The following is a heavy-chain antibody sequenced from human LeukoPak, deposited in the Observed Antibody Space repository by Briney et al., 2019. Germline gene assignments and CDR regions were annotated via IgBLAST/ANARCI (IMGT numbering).Heavy chain of an antibody. CDR2: INHSGST. CDR3: ERYRGGAYTSLDF. V-gene: IGHV4-34*01. J-gene: IGHJ4*02. D-gene: IGHD3-10*01. CDR1: GGSFSGYS. Sequence: SETLSLTCAVYGGSFSGYSWTWIRQPPGKGLDWIGEINHSGSTNYNPSLTSRVSISVNTSENQFSLKLTSLTAADTAIYYCERYRGGAYTSLDFWGQGTPVTVSS.